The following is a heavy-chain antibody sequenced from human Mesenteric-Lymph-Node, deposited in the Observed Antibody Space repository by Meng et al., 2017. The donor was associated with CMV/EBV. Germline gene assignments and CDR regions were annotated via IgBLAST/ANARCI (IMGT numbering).Heavy chain of an antibody. D-gene: IGHD4-17*01. Sequence: GESLKISCAASGFTFSSYSMNWVRQAPGKGLEWVSYISSSSSTIYYADSVKGRFTISRDNSKNTLYLQMNSLRAEDTAVYYCWGYGDYTYYYYGMDVWGQGTTVTVSS. J-gene: IGHJ6*02. CDR1: GFTFSSYS. CDR2: ISSSSSTI. V-gene: IGHV3-48*01. CDR3: WGYGDYTYYYYGMDV.